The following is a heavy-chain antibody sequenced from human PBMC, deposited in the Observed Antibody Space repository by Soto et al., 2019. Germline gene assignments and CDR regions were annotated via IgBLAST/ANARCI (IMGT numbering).Heavy chain of an antibody. D-gene: IGHD3-16*02. CDR2: IYYSGST. Sequence: QVQLQESGPGLVKPSETLSLTCTVSGGSISSYYWSWIRQPPGKGLEWIGYIYYSGSTNYNPSLKSAVTMTVDTFKNQFSLKLCSVTGADTAVYYCGRDAGGGIWYDYVWGSYRSNAFDIWGQGTMVTVSS. J-gene: IGHJ3*02. V-gene: IGHV4-59*01. CDR1: GGSISSYY. CDR3: GRDAGGGIWYDYVWGSYRSNAFDI.